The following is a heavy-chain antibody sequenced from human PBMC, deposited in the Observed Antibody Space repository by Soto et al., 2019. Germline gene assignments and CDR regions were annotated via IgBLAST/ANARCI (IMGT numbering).Heavy chain of an antibody. CDR3: ARFRRGYYVFWSGYYRDYYYMDV. Sequence: PGGSLRLSCAASGFTFSSYAMSWVRQAPGKGLEWVSAISGSGGSTYYADSVKGRFTISRDNSKNTLYLQMNSLRAEDTAVYYCARFRRGYYVFWSGYYRDYYYMDVWGKGTTVTVSS. CDR2: ISGSGGST. CDR1: GFTFSSYA. J-gene: IGHJ6*03. V-gene: IGHV3-23*01. D-gene: IGHD3-3*01.